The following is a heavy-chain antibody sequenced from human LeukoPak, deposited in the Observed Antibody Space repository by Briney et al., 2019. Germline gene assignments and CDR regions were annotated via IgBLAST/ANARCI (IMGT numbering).Heavy chain of an antibody. V-gene: IGHV1-2*02. D-gene: IGHD1-7*01. CDR1: GYTFTGDY. CDR2: INPNSGGT. J-gene: IGHJ4*02. CDR3: ATVGLTANWNYER. Sequence: ASVKVSCKASGYTFTGDYMHWVRQAPGQGLEWMGWINPNSGGTNYAQKFQGRVTMTRDTSISTAYMELSSLRSEDTAVYYCATVGLTANWNYERWGQGTLVTVSS.